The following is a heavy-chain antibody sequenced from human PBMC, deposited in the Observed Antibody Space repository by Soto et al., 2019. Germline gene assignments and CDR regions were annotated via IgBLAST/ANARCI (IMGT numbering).Heavy chain of an antibody. V-gene: IGHV1-69*02. CDR3: ARAPPHYYYMDV. CDR1: GGTFSSYT. J-gene: IGHJ6*03. Sequence: SVKVSCKASGGTFSSYTISWVRQAPGQGLEWMGRIIPILGIANYAQKFQGRVTITADKSTSTAYMELSSLRSEDTAVYYCARAPPHYYYMDVWGKGNTVTVSS. CDR2: IIPILGIA.